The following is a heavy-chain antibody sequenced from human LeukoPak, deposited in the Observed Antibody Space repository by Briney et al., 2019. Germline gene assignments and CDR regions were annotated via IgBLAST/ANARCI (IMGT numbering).Heavy chain of an antibody. V-gene: IGHV3-21*01. J-gene: IGHJ4*02. CDR3: AREVTGGNSA. Sequence: PGGSLRLSCAASGFSFSSYDMNWVRQAPGKGLEWVSSISSSGSYIYYADSVKGRFTISKNDAKNSLYLQMNSLSAEETAVYYCAREVTGGNSAWGQGTLVTVSS. CDR1: GFSFSSYD. D-gene: IGHD1-20*01. CDR2: ISSSGSYI.